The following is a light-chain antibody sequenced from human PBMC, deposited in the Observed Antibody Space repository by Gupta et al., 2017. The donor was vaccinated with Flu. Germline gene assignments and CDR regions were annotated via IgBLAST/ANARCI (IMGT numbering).Light chain of an antibody. CDR2: CAS. CDR1: QNLLCSTSDKSY. Sequence: SSIQNLLCSTSDKSYLAGYQQKPRQPPKLLIYCASTRASGVPDRISGSGSGTDFTLTINNLQAEDVAVYYCQQYYATLALTFGGGTKVEIK. CDR3: QQYYATLALT. J-gene: IGKJ4*01. V-gene: IGKV4-1*01.